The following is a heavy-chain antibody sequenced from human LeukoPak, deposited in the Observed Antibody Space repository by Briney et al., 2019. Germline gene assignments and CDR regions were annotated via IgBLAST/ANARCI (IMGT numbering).Heavy chain of an antibody. CDR1: GLSVSNKY. J-gene: IGHJ4*02. Sequence: GGSLRLSCAASGLSVSNKYMSWVRQAPGKGLEWVSFIYSDGRTYYTDSVKGRFTISRDNSKNTLYLQMNSLGTEDTAMYYCASASGREAAGYLLGLFDYWGQGTLVTVSS. CDR2: IYSDGRT. D-gene: IGHD6-13*01. V-gene: IGHV3-53*01. CDR3: ASASGREAAGYLLGLFDY.